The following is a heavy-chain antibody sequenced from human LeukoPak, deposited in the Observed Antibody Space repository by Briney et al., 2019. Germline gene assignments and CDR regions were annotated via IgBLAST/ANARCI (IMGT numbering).Heavy chain of an antibody. Sequence: PGGSLRLSCAASGFTFSNYAMSWVRQAPGKGLEWVSAISGSGGSTYYADSVKGRFTISRDNSKNTLYLQMNSLRAEDTAVYYCAGLPAYYYDTSGFYFDYWGQGTLVTVSS. J-gene: IGHJ4*02. CDR3: AGLPAYYYDTSGFYFDY. CDR1: GFTFSNYA. V-gene: IGHV3-23*01. CDR2: ISGSGGST. D-gene: IGHD3-22*01.